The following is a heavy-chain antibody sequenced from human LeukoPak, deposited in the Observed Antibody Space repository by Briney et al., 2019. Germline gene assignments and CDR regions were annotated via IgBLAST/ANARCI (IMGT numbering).Heavy chain of an antibody. CDR3: ARVFVGPTPYFDY. J-gene: IGHJ4*02. Sequence: GGSLRLSCAASGFTFINYAMHWGRQAPGKGLEWVAVISYDGRNKYYADSVKGRFTISRDNSKNTLYLQMNSLRAEDTAVYYCARVFVGPTPYFDYWGQGTLVTVSS. D-gene: IGHD1-26*01. CDR2: ISYDGRNK. V-gene: IGHV3-30*04. CDR1: GFTFINYA.